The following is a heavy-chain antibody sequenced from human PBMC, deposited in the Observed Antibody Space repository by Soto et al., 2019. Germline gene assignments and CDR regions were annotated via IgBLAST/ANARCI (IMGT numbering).Heavy chain of an antibody. CDR2: INPYNGNT. D-gene: IGHD1-26*01. J-gene: IGHJ4*02. Sequence: QVQLVQSGAEVKKPGASVKVSCKASGYTFTSYGISWVRQAPGQGLEWMGWINPYNGNTNYAQKLQCRVTMTTDTSTNTAYMELRGLRSDDTAVYYCASDWLGIDLWGLGSRPTVSS. CDR1: GYTFTSYG. CDR3: ASDWLGIDL. V-gene: IGHV1-18*01.